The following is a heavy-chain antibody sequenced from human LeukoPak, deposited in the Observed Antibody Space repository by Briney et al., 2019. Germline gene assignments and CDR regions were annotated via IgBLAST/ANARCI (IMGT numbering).Heavy chain of an antibody. Sequence: ASVKVSCKASGYTFTSYDINWVRQATGQGLEWMGWMNPNSGNTGYAQKFQDRVTMTTDTSARTAYMEVRSLTSDDTAVYYCARGGGYNDYWGQGTLVTVSS. V-gene: IGHV1-8*02. CDR1: GYTFTSYD. D-gene: IGHD5-24*01. CDR3: ARGGGYNDY. J-gene: IGHJ4*02. CDR2: MNPNSGNT.